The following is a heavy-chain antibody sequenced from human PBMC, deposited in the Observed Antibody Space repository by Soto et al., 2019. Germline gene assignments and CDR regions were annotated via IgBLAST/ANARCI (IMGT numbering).Heavy chain of an antibody. CDR1: GASITHYY. CDR3: ARGGGSPYRNHEFDF. CDR2: FSSTGST. D-gene: IGHD3-16*02. V-gene: IGHV4-59*01. J-gene: IGHJ4*02. Sequence: QVQLQESGPGLVKPSETLSLTCAVSGASITHYYWNWIRQSPGKGLEWIVSFSSTGSTVYNPSLGSRVTISLDTSKNQFSLTLNSVTAADTAVYYCARGGGSPYRNHEFDFWGQGTLVTVSS.